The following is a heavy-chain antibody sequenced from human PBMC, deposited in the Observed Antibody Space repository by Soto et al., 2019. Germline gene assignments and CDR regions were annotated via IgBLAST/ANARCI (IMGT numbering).Heavy chain of an antibody. CDR1: GFTFSSYG. D-gene: IGHD5-18*01. J-gene: IGHJ4*02. CDR3: AKAGAIQLSSFDY. CDR2: ISYDGSNK. V-gene: IGHV3-30*18. Sequence: QVQLVESGGGVVQPGRSLRLSCAASGFTFSSYGMHWVRQAPGKGLEWVAVISYDGSNKYYADSVKGRFTISRDNSKNTRYLQMNSLRAEDTAVYYCAKAGAIQLSSFDYWGQGTLVTVSS.